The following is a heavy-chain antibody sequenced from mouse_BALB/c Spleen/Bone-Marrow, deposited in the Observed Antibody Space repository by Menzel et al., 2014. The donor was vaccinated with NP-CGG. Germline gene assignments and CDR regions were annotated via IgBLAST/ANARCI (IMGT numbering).Heavy chain of an antibody. J-gene: IGHJ2*01. CDR3: AREGMSTGDY. V-gene: IGHV1-14*01. CDR2: IYPYNDVT. CDR1: GYTFTSYV. Sequence: VQLKQSGPELVRPGASVKMSCKASGYTFTSYVLHWVKQTPGQGLEWIGCIYPYNDVTKYNEKFKAKAILTSDKSSSTAYMELSSLTSEDSAVYYCAREGMSTGDYWGQGTTLTVSS. D-gene: IGHD2-4*01.